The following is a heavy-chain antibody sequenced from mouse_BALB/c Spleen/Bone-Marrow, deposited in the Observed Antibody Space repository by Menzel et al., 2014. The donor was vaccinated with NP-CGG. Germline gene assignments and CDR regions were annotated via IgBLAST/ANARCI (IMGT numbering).Heavy chain of an antibody. V-gene: IGHV7-1*02. CDR2: SRNKAKYYTT. D-gene: IGHD2-10*02. J-gene: IGHJ3*01. CDR1: GFTFSDFY. CDR3: ARDVGYGNYFVY. Sequence: DVQLVESGGGLVQPGDSLRLSCATSGFTFSDFYMEWVRQPPGKRLEWIAASRNKAKYYTTEYSASVKGRFIVSRDTSQSVLYLQMNALRAEDTAIYYCARDVGYGNYFVYWGQGTLVTVSA.